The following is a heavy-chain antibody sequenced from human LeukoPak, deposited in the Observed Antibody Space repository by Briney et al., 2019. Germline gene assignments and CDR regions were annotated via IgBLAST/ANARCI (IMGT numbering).Heavy chain of an antibody. D-gene: IGHD3-22*01. CDR3: ARIYDSSGDWFDP. CDR2: ISGSNGNT. J-gene: IGHJ5*02. V-gene: IGHV1-18*01. CDR1: GYTFTRYG. Sequence: ASVKVSCKASGYTFTRYGMSWVRQAPGQGLEWMGWISGSNGNTNYAQKLQGRVTMTTDTSTSTAYMELRSLRSDDTAVYYCARIYDSSGDWFDPWGQGTLVTVSS.